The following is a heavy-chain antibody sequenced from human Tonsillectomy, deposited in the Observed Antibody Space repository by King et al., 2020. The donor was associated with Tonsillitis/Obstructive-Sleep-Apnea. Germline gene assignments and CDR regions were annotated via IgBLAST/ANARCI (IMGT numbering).Heavy chain of an antibody. Sequence: VQLVESGGGVVQPGRSLRLSCAASGFTFSSYGMHWVRQALGKGLEWVAVISYDGSNKYYADSVKGRFTISRDNSKNTLYLQMNSLRAEDTAVYYCAKDRIVVVPAAIHPVDYWGQGTLVTVSS. CDR3: AKDRIVVVPAAIHPVDY. CDR2: ISYDGSNK. J-gene: IGHJ4*02. D-gene: IGHD2-2*01. V-gene: IGHV3-30*18. CDR1: GFTFSSYG.